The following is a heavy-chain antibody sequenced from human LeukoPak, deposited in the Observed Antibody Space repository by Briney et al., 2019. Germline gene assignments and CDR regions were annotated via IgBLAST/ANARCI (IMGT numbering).Heavy chain of an antibody. V-gene: IGHV1-8*01. D-gene: IGHD3-22*01. J-gene: IGHJ3*02. CDR3: ARAGDSSGFYAFDI. Sequence: ASVKVSCKASGYTFTSYDINWVRQAPGQGLEWMGWMNPNSGNTGYAQKFQGRVTMTRNTSISTAYMELSSLRSEDTAVYYCARAGDSSGFYAFDIWGQGTMVTVSS. CDR1: GYTFTSYD. CDR2: MNPNSGNT.